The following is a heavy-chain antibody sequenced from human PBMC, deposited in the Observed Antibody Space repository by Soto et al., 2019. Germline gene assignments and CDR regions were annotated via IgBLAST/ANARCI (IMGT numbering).Heavy chain of an antibody. J-gene: IGHJ2*01. D-gene: IGHD4-4*01. CDR3: ARGSQSWFFNL. CDR1: GGSISSGGYY. CDR2: ISYSGST. Sequence: QVQLQESGPGLLKPSQTLSLTCAVSGGSISSGGYYWSWIRQHPEKGLEWIGYISYSGSTYYNPSLKRRLATPVDPSKNRFSLHLSSVTAADTAVYYCARGSQSWFFNLWGRGTLVTVSS. V-gene: IGHV4-31*11.